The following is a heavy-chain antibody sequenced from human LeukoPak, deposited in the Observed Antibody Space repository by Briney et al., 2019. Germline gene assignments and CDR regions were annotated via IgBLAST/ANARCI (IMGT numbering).Heavy chain of an antibody. CDR3: AREGPIRSLDY. J-gene: IGHJ4*02. CDR1: GFTFSSHW. Sequence: PGGSLRLSCAASGFTFSSHWMHWVRQAPGKGLVWVSRINSDGSSTSYADSVKGRFTISRDNAKNTLYLQMNSLRAEDTAVYYCAREGPIRSLDYWGQGTLVTVSS. V-gene: IGHV3-74*01. D-gene: IGHD5-24*01. CDR2: INSDGSST.